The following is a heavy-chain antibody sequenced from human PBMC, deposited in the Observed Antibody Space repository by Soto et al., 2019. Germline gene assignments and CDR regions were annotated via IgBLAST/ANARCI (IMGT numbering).Heavy chain of an antibody. Sequence: SSVQVSCKASGGTFSSYAISWVRQAPGQGLEWMGGIIPIFGTANYAQKFQGRVTITADESTSTAYMELSSLRSEDTAVYYCARDNGVGDVVVPAAINDYYDYGMDVGGQ. J-gene: IGHJ6*02. CDR2: IIPIFGTA. CDR1: GGTFSSYA. V-gene: IGHV1-69*13. CDR3: ARDNGVGDVVVPAAINDYYDYGMDV. D-gene: IGHD2-2*01.